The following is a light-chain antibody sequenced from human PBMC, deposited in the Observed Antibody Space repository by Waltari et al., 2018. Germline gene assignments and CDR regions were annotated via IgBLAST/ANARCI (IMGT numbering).Light chain of an antibody. V-gene: IGLV2-11*01. J-gene: IGLJ1*01. CDR1: SSNVFSFDY. CDR2: DVA. CDR3: CSYTGTNTFV. Sequence: QSALTQPRSVSGSPAQSVPLPCPETSSNVFSFDYFSWYQHHPGKAPKLLIYDVAKRPAGVPHRFSGSKSGNTASLTITGLQTEDEADYYCCSYTGTNTFVLGTGTAITVL.